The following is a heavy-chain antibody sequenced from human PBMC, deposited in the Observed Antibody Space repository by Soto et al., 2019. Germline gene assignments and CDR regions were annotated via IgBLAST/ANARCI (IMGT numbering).Heavy chain of an antibody. CDR1: GFTFSSYG. J-gene: IGHJ3*01. Sequence: QVQLVESGGGVVQPGRSLRLSCAASGFTFSSYGMHWVRQAPGKGLEWVAVIWNDGSNKYYADSVKGRFTISRDNSKNTLYLQMNSLRAEDTAVYYCASGSDYYDSSGYQNWGQGTMVTVSS. D-gene: IGHD3-22*01. V-gene: IGHV3-33*01. CDR3: ASGSDYYDSSGYQN. CDR2: IWNDGSNK.